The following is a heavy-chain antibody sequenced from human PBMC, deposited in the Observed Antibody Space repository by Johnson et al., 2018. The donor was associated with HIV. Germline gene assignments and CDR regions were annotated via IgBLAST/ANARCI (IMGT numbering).Heavy chain of an antibody. Sequence: MLLVESGGGLVQPGGSLRLSCAASGFIFRSYDMHWVRQTAGKGLEWVSAIGKVSDTYYSDSVKGRFSMSRENVKNSLYLQMNNLRAGDTAVYFCARESRDGPNLRAFDIWGQGTTVIVPS. CDR2: IGKVSDT. D-gene: IGHD5-24*01. CDR3: ARESRDGPNLRAFDI. CDR1: GFIFRSYD. V-gene: IGHV3-13*01. J-gene: IGHJ3*02.